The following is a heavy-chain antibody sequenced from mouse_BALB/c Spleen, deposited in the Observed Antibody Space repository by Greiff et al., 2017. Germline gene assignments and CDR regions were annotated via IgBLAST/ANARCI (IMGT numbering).Heavy chain of an antibody. CDR2: ISYSGST. V-gene: IGHV3-8*02. D-gene: IGHD1-1*01. Sequence: EVQRVESGPSLVKPSQTLSLTCSVTGDSITSGYWNWIRKFPGNKLEYMGYISYSGSTYYNPSLKSRISITRDTSKNQYYLQLNSVTTEDTATYYCARNYGSSYGAWFADWGQGTLVTVSA. CDR1: GDSITSGY. J-gene: IGHJ3*01. CDR3: ARNYGSSYGAWFAD.